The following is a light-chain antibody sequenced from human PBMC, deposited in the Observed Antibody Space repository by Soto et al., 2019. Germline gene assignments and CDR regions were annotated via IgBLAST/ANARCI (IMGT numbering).Light chain of an antibody. CDR1: QGISSN. V-gene: IGKV1-17*03. CDR3: LQYNSYPVT. J-gene: IGKJ4*01. CDR2: AAS. Sequence: DIPMTQSPSAMSASVGDRVTITCRASQGISSNLAWLQQKPGTVPKPLIYAASSLQSGVPSRFSGSGSGTEFTLTISSLQPEDFATYYCLQYNSYPVTFGGGTKVEIK.